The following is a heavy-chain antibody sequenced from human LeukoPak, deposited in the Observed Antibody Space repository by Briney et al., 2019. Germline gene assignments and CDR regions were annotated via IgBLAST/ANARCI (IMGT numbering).Heavy chain of an antibody. CDR1: GFTFSSYG. CDR2: ISGSGGST. V-gene: IGHV3-23*01. Sequence: GGSLRLSCAASGFTFSSYGMHWVRQAPGKGLEWVSAISGSGGSTYYADSVKGRFTISRDNAKNSLYLQMNSLRAEDTAVYYCARPGDYNYFDYWGQGTLVTVSS. D-gene: IGHD4-17*01. J-gene: IGHJ4*02. CDR3: ARPGDYNYFDY.